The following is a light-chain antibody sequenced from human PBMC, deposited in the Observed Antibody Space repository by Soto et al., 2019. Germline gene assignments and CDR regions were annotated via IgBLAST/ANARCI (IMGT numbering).Light chain of an antibody. V-gene: IGLV2-14*03. CDR3: SSYTSSSTLKV. CDR1: SSDVGGYNY. J-gene: IGLJ2*01. Sequence: QSALTQPASVSGSPGQSITISCTGTSSDVGGYNYVSWYQQHPGKAPKLMIYDVSLRPSGVSNRFSGSKSGNTASLTISGLQAEDEADYYCSSYTSSSTLKVFGGGTKLTVL. CDR2: DVS.